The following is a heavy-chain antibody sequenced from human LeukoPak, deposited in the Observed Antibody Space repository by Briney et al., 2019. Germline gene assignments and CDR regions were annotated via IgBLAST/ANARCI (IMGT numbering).Heavy chain of an antibody. V-gene: IGHV3-21*01. CDR2: ISSSSSYI. CDR3: ARAGDKFFYYYYMDV. Sequence: GGSLRLSCAASGFTFDDYGMSWVRQAPGKGLEWVSSISSSSSYIYYADSVKGRFTISRDNAKNSLYLQMNSLRAEDTAVYYCARAGDKFFYYYYMDVWGKGTTVTVSS. J-gene: IGHJ6*03. CDR1: GFTFDDYG. D-gene: IGHD7-27*01.